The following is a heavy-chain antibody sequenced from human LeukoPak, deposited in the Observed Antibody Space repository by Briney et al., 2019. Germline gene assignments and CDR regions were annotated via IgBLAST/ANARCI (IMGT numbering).Heavy chain of an antibody. CDR3: AMGGGVAAAGAFDV. V-gene: IGHV4-4*02. CDR2: IYHGGST. CDR1: GGSISSTNW. Sequence: SETLSLTCAVSGGSISSTNWWTWVRQPPGKGLEWIGEIYHGGSTNYNPSLRSRVTISLDKSKNQFSVKLNSVTAADTAVYYCAMGGGVAAAGAFDVWGQGTMVTVSS. J-gene: IGHJ3*01. D-gene: IGHD6-13*01.